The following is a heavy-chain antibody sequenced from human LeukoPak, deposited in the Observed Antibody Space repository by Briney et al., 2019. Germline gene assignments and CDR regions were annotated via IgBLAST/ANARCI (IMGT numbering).Heavy chain of an antibody. V-gene: IGHV3-48*03. CDR2: ISSSGSTI. Sequence: GGSLRLSCAASGFTFSSYEMNWVRQAPGKGLEWVSYISSSGSTIYYADSVKGRFTISRDNAKNSLYLQMNSLRAEDTAVYYCARSLVVGATYPYHWGQGTLVTISS. CDR3: ARSLVVGATYPYH. CDR1: GFTFSSYE. D-gene: IGHD1-26*01. J-gene: IGHJ5*02.